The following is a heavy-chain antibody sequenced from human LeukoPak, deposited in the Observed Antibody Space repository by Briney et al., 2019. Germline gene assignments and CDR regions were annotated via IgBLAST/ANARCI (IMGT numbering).Heavy chain of an antibody. V-gene: IGHV3-11*01. CDR2: ISSSGSTI. D-gene: IGHD3-22*01. Sequence: GGSLRLSCAASGFTFSDYYMSWIRQAPGKGLEWVSYISSSGSTIYYADSVKGRFTISRDNAKNSLYLQMNRLRAEDTAVYYCARFASSSDSSGYFDYYGMDVWGQGTTVTVSS. CDR3: ARFASSSDSSGYFDYYGMDV. J-gene: IGHJ6*02. CDR1: GFTFSDYY.